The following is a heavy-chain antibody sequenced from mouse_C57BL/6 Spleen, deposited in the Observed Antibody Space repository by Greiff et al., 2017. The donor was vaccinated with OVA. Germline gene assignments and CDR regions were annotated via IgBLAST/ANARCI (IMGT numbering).Heavy chain of an antibody. D-gene: IGHD4-1*01. CDR3: AQTGYAMDY. V-gene: IGHV1-82*01. J-gene: IGHJ4*01. Sequence: QVQLKESGPELVKPGASVKISCKASGYAFSSSWMNWVKQRPGKGLEWIGRIYPGDGDTNYNGKFKGKATLTADKSSSTAYMQLSSLTSEDSAVYFCAQTGYAMDYWGQGTSVTVSS. CDR2: IYPGDGDT. CDR1: GYAFSSSW.